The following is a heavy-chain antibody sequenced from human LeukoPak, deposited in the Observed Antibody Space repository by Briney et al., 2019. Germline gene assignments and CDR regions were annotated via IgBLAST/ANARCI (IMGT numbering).Heavy chain of an antibody. V-gene: IGHV4-59*01. D-gene: IGHD6-19*01. CDR1: GRSTSGYY. CDR3: ARGHYSSGWYGERGTLWFDP. Sequence: SETQSLSCTSSGRSTSGYYWIWIPKPPGKGLECVGYIFYRGSTNYNPSLKSRVTMSVDTSKNQFSLKLSSVTAADTAVYYCARGHYSSGWYGERGTLWFDPWGQGTLVTVSS. J-gene: IGHJ5*02. CDR2: IFYRGST.